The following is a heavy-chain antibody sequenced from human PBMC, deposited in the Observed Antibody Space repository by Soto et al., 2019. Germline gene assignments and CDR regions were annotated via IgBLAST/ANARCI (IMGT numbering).Heavy chain of an antibody. D-gene: IGHD4-17*01. V-gene: IGHV3-30*03. CDR2: ISYDGSNK. J-gene: IGHJ2*01. CDR1: GFTFSSHS. CDR3: ARDHDGDNWYFDL. Sequence: QVQLVESGGGVVQPGRSLRLSCAASGFTFSSHSMHWVRQAPGKGPEWVAVISYDGSNKYFTDFVKGRFTISRDNSKNMLSLQMNSLRAEDTAVYYCARDHDGDNWYFDLWGRGTLVTVSS.